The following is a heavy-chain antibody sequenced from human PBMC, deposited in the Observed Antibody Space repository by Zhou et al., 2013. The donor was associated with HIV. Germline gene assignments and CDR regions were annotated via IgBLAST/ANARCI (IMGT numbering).Heavy chain of an antibody. Sequence: QVQLVQSGAEVKKPGASLKVSCKASGYAYSSFGISWVRQAPGQGPQWMGWISGYNGNTNYAEKFQDRVTMTTDGSTTTAYMDLSSLTSDDTAVYYCARIYIGDTHMGGVHDFWGHGTLVTVSS. V-gene: IGHV1-18*04. CDR3: ARIYIGDTHMGGVHDF. CDR1: GYAYSSFG. D-gene: IGHD5-12*01. CDR2: ISGYNGNT. J-gene: IGHJ4*01.